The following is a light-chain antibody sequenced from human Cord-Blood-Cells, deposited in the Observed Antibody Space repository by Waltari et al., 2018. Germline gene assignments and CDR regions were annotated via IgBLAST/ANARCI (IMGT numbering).Light chain of an antibody. Sequence: DIQITQPPSPLPAPVVHRVTITCRASQSISSYLNWYQQKPGKAPKLLIYAASSLQSGVPSRFSGSGSGTDFTLTISCLQSEDFATYYCQQNYSTPITFGPGTKVDIK. J-gene: IGKJ3*01. V-gene: IGKV1-39*01. CDR3: QQNYSTPIT. CDR2: AAS. CDR1: QSISSY.